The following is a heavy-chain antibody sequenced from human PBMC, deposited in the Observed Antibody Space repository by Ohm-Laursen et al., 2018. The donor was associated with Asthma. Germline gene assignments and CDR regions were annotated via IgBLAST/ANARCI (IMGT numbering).Heavy chain of an antibody. V-gene: IGHV1-69*13. D-gene: IGHD3-22*01. CDR2: IIPIFGTA. CDR1: GGTFSSYA. CDR3: ARGLPYYYDSSGYYGY. Sequence: ASVKVSCKASGGTFSSYAISWVRQAPGQGLEWMGGIIPIFGTANYAQKFQGRVTITADESTSTAYMELSSLRSEDTAVYYCARGLPYYYDSSGYYGYWGQGTLVTVSS. J-gene: IGHJ4*02.